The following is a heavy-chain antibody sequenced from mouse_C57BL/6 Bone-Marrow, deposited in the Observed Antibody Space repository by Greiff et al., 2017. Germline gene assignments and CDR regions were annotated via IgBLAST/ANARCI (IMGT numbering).Heavy chain of an antibody. CDR3: AYPSYVTGDWFDY. D-gene: IGHD4-1*01. CDR2: INPSNGGT. J-gene: IGHJ3*01. CDR1: GYTFTSYW. V-gene: IGHV1-53*01. Sequence: QVQLQQPGTELVKPGASVKLSCKASGYTFTSYWMHWVKQRPGQGLEWIGNINPSNGGTNYNEKFKSKATLTVDKSSSTAYMQLRSLTSEDSAVYYCAYPSYVTGDWFDYWGQGTLVTVSA.